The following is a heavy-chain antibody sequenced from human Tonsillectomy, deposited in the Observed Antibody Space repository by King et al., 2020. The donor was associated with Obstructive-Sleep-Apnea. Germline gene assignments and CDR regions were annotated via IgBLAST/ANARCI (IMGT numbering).Heavy chain of an antibody. D-gene: IGHD6-6*01. V-gene: IGHV3-11*06. J-gene: IGHJ4*02. CDR3: ARESSSSLFDC. CDR2: ISSSNIYT. CDR1: GFTFSDYY. Sequence: VHLVESGGGLVKPGGFLRLSCAASGFTFSDYYMSWIRQAPGKGLEWGSYISSSNIYTNYADSVKGRFTISRDNAENSLYLQMNSLRAEDTAVYYCARESSSSLFDCWGQGTLVTVSS.